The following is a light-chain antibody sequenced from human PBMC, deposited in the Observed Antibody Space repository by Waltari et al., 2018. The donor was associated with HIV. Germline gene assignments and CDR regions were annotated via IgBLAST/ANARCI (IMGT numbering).Light chain of an antibody. CDR1: QSVSSSY. J-gene: IGKJ2*01. CDR2: GSS. CDR3: QQYGDSPYT. V-gene: IGKV3-20*01. Sequence: EIVLTQSPGTLSLSVGERATLSCRASQSVSSSYLAWYQQKPGQAPSLLMYGSSSRATGIPDRFSGGGSGTDFTLNISRLEPEDFAIYYCQQYGDSPYTFGQGTKLEI.